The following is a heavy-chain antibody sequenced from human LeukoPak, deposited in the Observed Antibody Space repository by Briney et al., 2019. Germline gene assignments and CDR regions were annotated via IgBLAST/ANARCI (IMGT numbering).Heavy chain of an antibody. D-gene: IGHD2-2*01. J-gene: IGHJ6*03. V-gene: IGHV4-34*01. CDR3: ARGLSSQPRPPRGYYMDV. CDR1: GGSFSGYY. CDR2: INHSGST. Sequence: PSETLSLTCAVYGGSFSGYYWSWIRQPPGKGLEWIGEINHSGSTNYNPSLKSRVTISVDTSKNQFSLKLSSVTAADTAVYYCARGLSSQPRPPRGYYMDVWGKGTTVTVSS.